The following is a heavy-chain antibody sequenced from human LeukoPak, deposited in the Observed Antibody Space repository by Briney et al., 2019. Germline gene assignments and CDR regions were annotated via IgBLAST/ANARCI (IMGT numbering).Heavy chain of an antibody. Sequence: PGGSLRLSCAASGFTFSSYGMHRVRQAPGKGLEWVAVISYDGSNKYYADSVKGRFTISRDNSKNTLYLQLNSLRAEDTAVYYCARQHCSGGDCYFFDWGQGTLVTVSS. V-gene: IGHV3-30*03. CDR2: ISYDGSNK. J-gene: IGHJ4*02. D-gene: IGHD2-15*01. CDR3: ARQHCSGGDCYFFD. CDR1: GFTFSSYG.